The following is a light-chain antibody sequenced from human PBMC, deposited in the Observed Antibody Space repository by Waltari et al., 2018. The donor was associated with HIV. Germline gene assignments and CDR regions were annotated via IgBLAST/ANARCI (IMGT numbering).Light chain of an antibody. CDR1: QSISSW. Sequence: DIQMTQSPFTLSASVGDRVTITCRASQSISSWLAWYQQKPGNVPKLLIYRASTLESGVPSRFSGSGSGTEFTLTISSLQPEDSATYYCQQYNNYPLTFGGGTKVEIK. CDR2: RAS. CDR3: QQYNNYPLT. J-gene: IGKJ4*01. V-gene: IGKV1-5*03.